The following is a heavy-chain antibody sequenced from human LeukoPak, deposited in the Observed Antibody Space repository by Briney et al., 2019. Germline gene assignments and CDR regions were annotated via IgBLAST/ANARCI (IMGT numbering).Heavy chain of an antibody. CDR3: ARGRWFDP. CDR2: IYYSGST. D-gene: IGHD3-10*01. CDR1: GGSISSYS. Sequence: PSETLSLTCTVSGGSISSYSWSWIRQPPGKGLEWIAYIYYSGSTNYNPSLKSRVTISLDTPKNQFSLKLISVTAADTAVYYCARGRWFDPCGQGILVTVSS. J-gene: IGHJ5*02. V-gene: IGHV4-59*01.